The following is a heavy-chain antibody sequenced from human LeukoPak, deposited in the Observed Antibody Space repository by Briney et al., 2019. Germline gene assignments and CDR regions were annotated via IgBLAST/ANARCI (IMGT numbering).Heavy chain of an antibody. D-gene: IGHD3-10*01. CDR2: ISGSGGST. J-gene: IGHJ6*03. CDR3: AKHTRGGSPRGYYYYMDV. CDR1: GFTFSSYS. Sequence: GGSLRLSCAASGFTFSSYSMNWVRQAPGKGLEWVSAISGSGGSTYCADSVKGRFTISRDNSKNTLYLQMNSLRAEDTAVYYCAKHTRGGSPRGYYYYMDVWGKGTTVTISS. V-gene: IGHV3-23*01.